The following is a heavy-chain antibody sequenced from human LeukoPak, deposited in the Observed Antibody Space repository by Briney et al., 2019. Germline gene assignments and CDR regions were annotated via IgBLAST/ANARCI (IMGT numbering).Heavy chain of an antibody. CDR1: GDSISSYY. J-gene: IGHJ4*02. V-gene: IGHV4-59*01. CDR3: ARVPGYCSGGSCYPPRYFDY. D-gene: IGHD2-15*01. CDR2: IYYSGST. Sequence: PSETLSLTCTVSGDSISSYYWSWIRQPPGKGLKWIGYIYYSGSTNYNPSLKSRVTISVDTSKNQFSLKLSSVTAADTAVYYCARVPGYCSGGSCYPPRYFDYWGQGTLVTVSS.